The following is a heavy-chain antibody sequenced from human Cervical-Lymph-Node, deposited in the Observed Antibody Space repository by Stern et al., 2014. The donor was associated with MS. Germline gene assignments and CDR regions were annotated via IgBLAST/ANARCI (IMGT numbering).Heavy chain of an antibody. CDR1: GASISRGNYY. Sequence: QLQLQESGPGLVKPSQTLSLTCTVSGASISRGNYYWSWIRQPAGKGLEWIGRMFTGGSTNYDPSLKSRVPISVNTYRNQSSLKLTSVTAADTAVYYCAVGYTYGSYGMDVWGQGTTVTVSS. J-gene: IGHJ6*02. V-gene: IGHV4-61*02. CDR2: MFTGGST. CDR3: AVGYTYGSYGMDV. D-gene: IGHD5-18*01.